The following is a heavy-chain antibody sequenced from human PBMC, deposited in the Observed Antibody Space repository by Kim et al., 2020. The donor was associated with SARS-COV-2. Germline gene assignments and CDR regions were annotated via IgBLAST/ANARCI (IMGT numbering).Heavy chain of an antibody. CDR1: GYTFTTYF. CDR3: AKAGAFYDVDV. Sequence: ASVKVSCKASGYTFTTYFMHWVRQAPGQGLEWMGIINPNGGGTSYTQKFQGRVTMTRDTSTSTVYMELSSLRSEDTAVYYCAKAGAFYDVDVWGRGTTVTV. V-gene: IGHV1-46*01. J-gene: IGHJ6*02. D-gene: IGHD3-10*01. CDR2: INPNGGGT.